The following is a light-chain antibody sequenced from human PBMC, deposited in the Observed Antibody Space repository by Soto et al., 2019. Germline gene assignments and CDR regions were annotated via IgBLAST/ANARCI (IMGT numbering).Light chain of an antibody. Sequence: EIVLTQSPGTLSLSPGERVTLSCRASQSVSSSYLAWYQQKPGQGPRLLIYGASSRATGIPDRFSGSGSGTDFTLSISRLEPEDFAVYYCQQYDSSPYTFGQGTKLEIK. V-gene: IGKV3-20*01. CDR1: QSVSSSY. CDR3: QQYDSSPYT. J-gene: IGKJ2*01. CDR2: GAS.